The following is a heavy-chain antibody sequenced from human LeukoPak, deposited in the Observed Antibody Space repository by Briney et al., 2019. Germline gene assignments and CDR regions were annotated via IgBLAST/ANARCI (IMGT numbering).Heavy chain of an antibody. Sequence: GGSLRLSCVASGFPFSAYAMSWVRQAPNKGLEWVSGIRGVGDPAYYAESVKGRFTISRDNSKNTLYLQMNSLRAEDTAVYYCAKMYYYESSGYSLGAYWGQGTLVTVSS. CDR2: IRGVGDPA. D-gene: IGHD3-22*01. V-gene: IGHV3-23*01. CDR1: GFPFSAYA. J-gene: IGHJ4*02. CDR3: AKMYYYESSGYSLGAY.